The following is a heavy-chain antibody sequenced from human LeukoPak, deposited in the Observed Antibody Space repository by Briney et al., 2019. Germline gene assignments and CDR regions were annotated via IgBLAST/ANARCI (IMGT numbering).Heavy chain of an antibody. V-gene: IGHV3-64*01. CDR2: ISSNGGST. Sequence: GGSLRLSCAASGFTFSSYAMHWVRQAPGKGLEYVSAISSNGGSTYYANSVKGRFTISRDNSKNTLYLQMGSLRAEDMAVYYCARGGYCSSTSCYTGDYYMDVWGKGTTVTVSS. D-gene: IGHD2-2*02. J-gene: IGHJ6*03. CDR1: GFTFSSYA. CDR3: ARGGYCSSTSCYTGDYYMDV.